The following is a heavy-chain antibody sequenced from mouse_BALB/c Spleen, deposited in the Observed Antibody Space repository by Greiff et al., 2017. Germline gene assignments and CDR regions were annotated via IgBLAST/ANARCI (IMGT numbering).Heavy chain of an antibody. Sequence: EVQVVESGGGLVQPGGSLRLSCATSGFTFTDYYMSWVRQPPGKALEWLGFIRNKANGYTTEYSASVKGRFTISRDNSQSILYLQMNTLRAEDSATYYCARDIGYDDYFDYWGQGTTLTVSS. CDR2: IRNKANGYTT. CDR3: ARDIGYDDYFDY. D-gene: IGHD2-2*01. CDR1: GFTFTDYY. V-gene: IGHV7-3*02. J-gene: IGHJ2*01.